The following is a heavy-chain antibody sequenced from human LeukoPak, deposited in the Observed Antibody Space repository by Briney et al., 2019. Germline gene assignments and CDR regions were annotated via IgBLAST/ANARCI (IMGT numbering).Heavy chain of an antibody. CDR3: ARGGGYSYGLN. D-gene: IGHD5-18*01. CDR1: GGSFSGYY. J-gene: IGHJ4*02. V-gene: IGHV4-34*01. Sequence: SETLSLTCAVYGGSFSGYYWSWIRQPPGKGLEWIGEINHSGSTNYNPSLKSRVTISVDTSQNQFSLKLSSVTAADTAVYYCARGGGYSYGLNWGQGTLVTVSS. CDR2: INHSGST.